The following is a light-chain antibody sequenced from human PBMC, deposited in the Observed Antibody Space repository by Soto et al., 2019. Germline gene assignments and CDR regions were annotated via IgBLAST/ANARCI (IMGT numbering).Light chain of an antibody. CDR2: GAS. CDR1: QSVSSN. Sequence: EIVMTPSPATLSLSPGERAPLSCRAIQSVSSNLAWYQQKPGQAPRLLIYGASTRATGIPARFSGSGSGTEFPLTIGTLQSEDFAVYYCQQYTSWWTFGQGTKVEIK. CDR3: QQYTSWWT. J-gene: IGKJ1*01. V-gene: IGKV3-15*01.